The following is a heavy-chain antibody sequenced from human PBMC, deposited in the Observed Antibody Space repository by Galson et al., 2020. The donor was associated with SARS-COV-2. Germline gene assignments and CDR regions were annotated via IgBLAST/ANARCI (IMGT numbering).Heavy chain of an antibody. Sequence: GESLRLSCAASGFIFSGSAVHWVRQASGKGLEWVGRIRSNVNSYTTTYAASVKGRFTISRDDSKNTAYLQMNSLKIEDTAVYYCTNGLDYWGQGALVTVSS. D-gene: IGHD2-8*01. J-gene: IGHJ4*02. CDR3: TNGLDY. CDR1: GFIFSGSA. CDR2: IRSNVNSYTT. V-gene: IGHV3-73*01.